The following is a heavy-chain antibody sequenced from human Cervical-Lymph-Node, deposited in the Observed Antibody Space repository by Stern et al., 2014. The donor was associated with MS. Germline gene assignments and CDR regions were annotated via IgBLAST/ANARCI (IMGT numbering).Heavy chain of an antibody. V-gene: IGHV1-46*01. CDR2: INPSGGST. J-gene: IGHJ4*02. CDR3: ARGTGYSYYFDY. D-gene: IGHD3/OR15-3a*01. CDR1: GYTFTDHY. Sequence: QLVQSEAEVKKPGASVEVSCKASGYTFTDHYIHWVRQAPGQGLEWMGVINPSGGSTTNAKKFQGSVTMTRDSSTSTVHMELSSLRSEDTAVYYCARGTGYSYYFDYWGQGTLVTVSS.